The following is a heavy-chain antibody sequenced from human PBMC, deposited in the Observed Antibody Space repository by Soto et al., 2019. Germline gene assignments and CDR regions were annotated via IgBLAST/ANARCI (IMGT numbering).Heavy chain of an antibody. CDR3: ARAGYYDSSGYYYDAFDI. V-gene: IGHV1-46*01. Sequence: ASVKVSCKASGYTFTSYYMHCVRQAPGQGLEWMGIINPSGGSTSYAQKFQGRVTMTRDTSTSTVYMELSSLRSEDTAVYYCARAGYYDSSGYYYDAFDIWGQGTMVTVSS. CDR2: INPSGGST. CDR1: GYTFTSYY. J-gene: IGHJ3*02. D-gene: IGHD3-22*01.